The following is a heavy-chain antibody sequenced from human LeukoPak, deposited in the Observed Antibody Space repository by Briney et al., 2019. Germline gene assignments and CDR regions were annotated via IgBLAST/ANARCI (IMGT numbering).Heavy chain of an antibody. V-gene: IGHV3-23*01. CDR1: GFTFSSYA. D-gene: IGHD4-17*01. J-gene: IGHJ4*02. CDR3: AKEGGHEDYGDYGGLGY. CDR2: ISGSGGST. Sequence: GGSLRLSCAASGFTFSSYAMSWVRQAPGKGLEWVSAISGSGGSTYYADSVKGRFTISRDNSKNTLYLQMNSLRAEDTAVYYCAKEGGHEDYGDYGGLGYWGQGTLVTVSS.